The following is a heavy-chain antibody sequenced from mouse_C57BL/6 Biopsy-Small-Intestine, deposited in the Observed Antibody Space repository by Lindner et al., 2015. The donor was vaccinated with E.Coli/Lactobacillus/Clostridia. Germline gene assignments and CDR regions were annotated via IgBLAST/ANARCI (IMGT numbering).Heavy chain of an antibody. Sequence: VQLQESGGGLVQPKGSLKLSCAASGFSFNTYAMNWVRQAPGKGLEWVARIRSKTYNYETYYADSVKDRFTISRDDSESMLYLQMTDLKTEDTAMYYCVSLLLSYAMDYWGQGTSVTVSS. CDR3: VSLLLSYAMDY. CDR2: IRSKTYNYET. D-gene: IGHD2-10*01. J-gene: IGHJ4*01. CDR1: GFSFNTYA. V-gene: IGHV10-1*01.